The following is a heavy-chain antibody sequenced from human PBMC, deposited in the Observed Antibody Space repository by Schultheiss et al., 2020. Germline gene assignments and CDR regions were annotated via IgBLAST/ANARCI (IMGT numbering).Heavy chain of an antibody. CDR2: IIPIFGTA. V-gene: IGHV1-69*13. D-gene: IGHD3-3*01. Sequence: SVKVSCKASGGTFSSYAISWVRQAPGQGLEWMGGIIPIFGTANYAQKFQGRVTITADESTSTAYMELSSLRSEDTAVYYCTTDPLYYDFWSGYYSTPQLDYWGQGTLVTGSS. CDR1: GGTFSSYA. J-gene: IGHJ4*02. CDR3: TTDPLYYDFWSGYYSTPQLDY.